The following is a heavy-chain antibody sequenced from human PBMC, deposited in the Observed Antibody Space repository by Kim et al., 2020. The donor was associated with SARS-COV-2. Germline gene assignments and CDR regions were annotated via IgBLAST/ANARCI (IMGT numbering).Heavy chain of an antibody. CDR2: IWYDGSNK. CDR3: ARDFFVRGWYATSYGMDV. CDR1: GFTFSSYG. V-gene: IGHV3-33*01. D-gene: IGHD6-19*01. Sequence: GGSLRLSCAASGFTFSSYGMHWVRQAPGKGLEWVAVIWYDGSNKYYADSVKGRFTISRDNSKNTLYLQMNSLRAEDTAVYYCARDFFVRGWYATSYGMDVWGQGTTVTVSS. J-gene: IGHJ6*02.